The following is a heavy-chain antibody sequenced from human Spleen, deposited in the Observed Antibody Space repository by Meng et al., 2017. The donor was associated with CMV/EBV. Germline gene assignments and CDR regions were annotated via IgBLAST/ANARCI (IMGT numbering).Heavy chain of an antibody. CDR1: GFTFDDYA. D-gene: IGHD2-2*01. V-gene: IGHV3-49*04. J-gene: IGHJ4*02. CDR2: IRSKTYGGTT. Sequence: GESLKISCTASGFTFDDYAMNWVRQAPGKGLEWGGFIRSKTYGGTTKYAASVKGRFTISRDDSKSIAYLQMNSLKTEDTAVYYCTRGAAIVVVPAALSYWGQGTLVTVSS. CDR3: TRGAAIVVVPAALSY.